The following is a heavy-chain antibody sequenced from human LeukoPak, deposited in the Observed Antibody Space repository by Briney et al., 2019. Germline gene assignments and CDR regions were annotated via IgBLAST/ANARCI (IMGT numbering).Heavy chain of an antibody. J-gene: IGHJ4*02. CDR1: GFTVSSNY. CDR3: AKAPVPAAPFDY. Sequence: PGGSLRLSCAASGFTVSSNYMSWVRQAPGKGLEWVSIIYSDGSTYYADSVKGRFTISRDNSKNTLYLQMNSLRAEDTAVYYCAKAPVPAAPFDYWGQGTLVTVSS. V-gene: IGHV3-53*01. D-gene: IGHD2-2*01. CDR2: IYSDGST.